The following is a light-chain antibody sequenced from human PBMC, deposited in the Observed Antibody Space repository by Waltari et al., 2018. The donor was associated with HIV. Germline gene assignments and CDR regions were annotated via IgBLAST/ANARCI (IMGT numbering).Light chain of an antibody. Sequence: QSVLTQPPSASGTPGQRVTISCSGSSSNIGSNYVYWYQQLPGTAPKLLIYRNNRRPSVVPDLFSGSKAGTSASLAISGLRSEDETNYYCAAWDDSLSGLVFGGGTKLTVL. CDR1: SSNIGSNY. CDR2: RNN. J-gene: IGLJ3*02. V-gene: IGLV1-47*01. CDR3: AAWDDSLSGLV.